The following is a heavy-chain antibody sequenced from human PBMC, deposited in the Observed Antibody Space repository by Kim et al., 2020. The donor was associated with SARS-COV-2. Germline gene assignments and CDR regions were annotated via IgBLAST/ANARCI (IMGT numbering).Heavy chain of an antibody. CDR3: ARARPIVATIKKSGMDV. Sequence: FQGRVTMTRDTSTNTFYMGLSSLRSEDTAVYYCARARPIVATIKKSGMDVWGQGTTVTVSS. J-gene: IGHJ6*02. V-gene: IGHV1-46*01. D-gene: IGHD5-12*01.